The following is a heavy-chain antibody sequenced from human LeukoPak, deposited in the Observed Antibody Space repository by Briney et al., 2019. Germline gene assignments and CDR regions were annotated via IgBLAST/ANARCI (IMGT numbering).Heavy chain of an antibody. V-gene: IGHV4-4*07. CDR3: ARVGSGYPPTYYYYYYMDV. Sequence: SETLSLTCTVSGGSISSYYWSWIRQPAGKGLEWIGRIYTSGSTNYNPSLKSRVTISVDTSKNQFSLKLSSVTAADTAVYYCARVGSGYPPTYYYYYYMDVWGKGTTVTVSS. J-gene: IGHJ6*03. D-gene: IGHD3-3*01. CDR2: IYTSGST. CDR1: GGSISSYY.